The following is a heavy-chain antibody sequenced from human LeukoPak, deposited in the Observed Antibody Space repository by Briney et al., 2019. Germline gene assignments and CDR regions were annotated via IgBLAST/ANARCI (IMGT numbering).Heavy chain of an antibody. CDR3: ARGGWELIL. CDR1: GGSISSHY. CDR2: IYYSGSP. J-gene: IGHJ4*02. Sequence: QTSETLSLTCTVSGGSISSHYWSWIRQPPGKGLEWIGYIYYSGSPNYNPSLKSPVTISVGTSKNQFSLKLSSVTAADTAVYYCARGGWELILWGQGTLVTVSS. D-gene: IGHD1-26*01. V-gene: IGHV4-59*11.